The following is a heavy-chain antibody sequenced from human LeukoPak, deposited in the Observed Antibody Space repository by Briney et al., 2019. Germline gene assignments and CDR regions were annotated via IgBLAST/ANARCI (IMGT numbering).Heavy chain of an antibody. CDR1: GFTFDDYG. J-gene: IGHJ3*02. D-gene: IGHD3-10*02. V-gene: IGHV3-74*01. CDR3: TRLNTMYYAFDI. CDR2: INGDGGST. Sequence: GGSLRLSCAASGFTFDDYGMSWVRQAPGKGLVWVSRINGDGGSTSYADSVKGRFTISRDSAKNTLYLQMNSLRAEDTAVYYCTRLNTMYYAFDIWGQGTMVTVSS.